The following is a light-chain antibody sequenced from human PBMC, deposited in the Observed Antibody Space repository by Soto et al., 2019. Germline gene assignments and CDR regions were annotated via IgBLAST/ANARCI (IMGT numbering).Light chain of an antibody. Sequence: EIVLTQSPGPPSLSPGEKATLSCRASQSVSSSYLAWYQQKPGQAPRLLIYGASSRATGIPDRFSGSGSGADFTLTISRLEPEDFAVYYCQQYGSSRWTFGQGTKVDIK. J-gene: IGKJ1*01. CDR2: GAS. CDR1: QSVSSSY. V-gene: IGKV3-20*01. CDR3: QQYGSSRWT.